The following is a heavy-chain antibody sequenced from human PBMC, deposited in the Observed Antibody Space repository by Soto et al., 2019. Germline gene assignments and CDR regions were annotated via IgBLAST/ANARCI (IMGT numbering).Heavy chain of an antibody. CDR2: ISSSSSTI. D-gene: IGHD3-10*01. Sequence: PGGSLRLSCAASGFTFSSYSMNWVRQAPGKGLEWVSYISSSSSTIYYADSVKGRFTISRDNAKNSLYLQMNSLRAEDTAVYYCATIMDSYRSGSYQYYYYYYMDVWGKGTTVTVSS. V-gene: IGHV3-48*01. CDR3: ATIMDSYRSGSYQYYYYYYMDV. J-gene: IGHJ6*03. CDR1: GFTFSSYS.